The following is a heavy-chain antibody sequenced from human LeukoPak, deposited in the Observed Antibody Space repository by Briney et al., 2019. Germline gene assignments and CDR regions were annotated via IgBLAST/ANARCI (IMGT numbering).Heavy chain of an antibody. Sequence: GGSLRLSCAASGFTFSNYAMNWVRQAPGQGLEWVSSISFGGDDTYYTDSVKGRFTISRDNSKSTLLLQMNSLRAEDTAVYYCAKGAISMNGIWDAFDIWGQGTMITVSS. D-gene: IGHD3-22*01. CDR1: GFTFSNYA. CDR2: ISFGGDDT. V-gene: IGHV3-23*01. CDR3: AKGAISMNGIWDAFDI. J-gene: IGHJ3*02.